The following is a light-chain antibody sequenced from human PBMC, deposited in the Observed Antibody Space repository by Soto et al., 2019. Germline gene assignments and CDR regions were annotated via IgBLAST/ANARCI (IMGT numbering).Light chain of an antibody. Sequence: DIPVTQSPSSVSASVGDRVTITCRTSQDVSSWLAWYQQKPGKAPERLIYSASTLQTGVPSRFSGSGSGTDFTLTISSLQPEEFATYYCQPANSFPLTFGGGTKVEIK. V-gene: IGKV1-12*01. CDR2: SAS. CDR1: QDVSSW. J-gene: IGKJ4*01. CDR3: QPANSFPLT.